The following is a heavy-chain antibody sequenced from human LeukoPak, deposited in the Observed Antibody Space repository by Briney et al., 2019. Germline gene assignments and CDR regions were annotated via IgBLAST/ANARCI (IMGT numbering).Heavy chain of an antibody. D-gene: IGHD2-21*02. CDR2: IYTSGST. J-gene: IGHJ5*02. Sequence: KPSETLSLTCTVTGGSISNYYWSWIRQPAGKGLEWIGRIYTSGSTNYNPSLKSRVTISVDKSKNQFSLKLSSVTAADTAVYYCAREYCGGDCYSGLYNWFDPWGQGTLVTVSS. CDR1: GGSISNYY. V-gene: IGHV4-4*07. CDR3: AREYCGGDCYSGLYNWFDP.